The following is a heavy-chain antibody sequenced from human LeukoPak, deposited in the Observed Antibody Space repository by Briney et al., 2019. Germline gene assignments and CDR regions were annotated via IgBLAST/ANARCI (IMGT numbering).Heavy chain of an antibody. V-gene: IGHV3-21*01. Sequence: GGSLRLSCAASGFTFSSYSMNWVRQAPGKGLEWVSSISSSSSYIYYADSVKGRFTISRDNARNSLYLQMNSLRAEDTAVYYCARDPLTGYYSYYYYYYMDVWGEGTTVTISS. CDR3: ARDPLTGYYSYYYYYYMDV. CDR1: GFTFSSYS. CDR2: ISSSSSYI. D-gene: IGHD3-9*01. J-gene: IGHJ6*03.